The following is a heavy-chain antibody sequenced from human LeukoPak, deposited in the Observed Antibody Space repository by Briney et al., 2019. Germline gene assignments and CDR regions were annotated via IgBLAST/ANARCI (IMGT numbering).Heavy chain of an antibody. CDR2: IYASGNT. V-gene: IGHV4-38-2*02. J-gene: IGHJ3*02. CDR1: GYSISSGYY. CDR3: ARDPSRGHVFHI. Sequence: SETLSLTCTASGYSISSGYYWGWIRQPPGKGLEWIGSIYASGNTYYKPSLKSRVTISVDTSKNQFSLKVRAVTAADTAVYYCARDPSRGHVFHIWGQGTMVTISS. D-gene: IGHD3-10*01.